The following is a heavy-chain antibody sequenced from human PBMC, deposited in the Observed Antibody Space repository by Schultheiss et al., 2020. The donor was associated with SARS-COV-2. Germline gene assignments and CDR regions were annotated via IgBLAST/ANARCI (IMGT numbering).Heavy chain of an antibody. D-gene: IGHD3-3*01. Sequence: GGSLRLSCAASGFTFSNYAMSWVRQAPGRGLEWVSVIYSCGSTYYADSVKGRFTISRDNSKNTLYLQMNSLRAEDTAVYYCAGGLEWLSYYRDWGQGTLVTVSS. CDR2: IYSCGST. CDR1: GFTFSNYA. CDR3: AGGLEWLSYYRD. V-gene: IGHV3-66*02. J-gene: IGHJ4*02.